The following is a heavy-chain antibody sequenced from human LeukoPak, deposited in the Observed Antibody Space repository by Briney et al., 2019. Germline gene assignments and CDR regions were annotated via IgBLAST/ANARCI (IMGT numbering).Heavy chain of an antibody. CDR2: IYYSGRT. V-gene: IGHV4-39*02. J-gene: IGHJ6*03. CDR3: ARDRKYYYHMDV. Sequence: SETLSLTCTVSAGSISSSNYYWGWIRQPPGKGLEWIGSIYYSGRTYYNPSLKSRVTISVDTSKKQFSLKLSSVTAADTAVYYCARDRKYYYHMDVWGKGTTVTVSS. D-gene: IGHD1-14*01. CDR1: AGSISSSNYY.